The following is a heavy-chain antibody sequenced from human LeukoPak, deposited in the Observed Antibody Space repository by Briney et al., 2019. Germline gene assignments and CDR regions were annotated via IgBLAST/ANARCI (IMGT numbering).Heavy chain of an antibody. D-gene: IGHD3-10*01. J-gene: IGHJ4*02. CDR3: ARHGSGSYLLTFDY. CDR2: IKQDGSEK. CDR1: GFTFSSYW. Sequence: PGGSLRLSCAASGFTFSSYWMSWVRQAPGKGLEWVANIKQDGSEKYYVDSVKGRFTISRDNAKNSLYLQMKSLRAEDTAVYYCARHGSGSYLLTFDYWGQGTLVTVSS. V-gene: IGHV3-7*01.